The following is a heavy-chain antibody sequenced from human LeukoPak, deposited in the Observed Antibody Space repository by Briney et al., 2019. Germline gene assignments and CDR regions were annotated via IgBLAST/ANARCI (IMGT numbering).Heavy chain of an antibody. CDR1: GGSISNYY. V-gene: IGHV4-59*01. CDR3: ARDGYRPVAGYFDL. D-gene: IGHD6-19*01. J-gene: IGHJ2*01. CDR2: IYYSGST. Sequence: SETLSLTCTVSGGSISNYYWSWIRQPPGKGLEWIGYIYYSGSTKYNPSLESRVTISGDTSKNQFSLKLTSVTAADTAVYYCARDGYRPVAGYFDLWGRGTLVTVSS.